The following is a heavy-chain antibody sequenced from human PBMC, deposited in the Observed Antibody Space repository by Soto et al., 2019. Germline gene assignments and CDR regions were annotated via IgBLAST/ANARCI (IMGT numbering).Heavy chain of an antibody. CDR3: ARLDRGGGLMGAAAWNY. Sequence: SVKVSCKASGGTFSSYTISWVRQAPGQGLEWMGRIIPILGIANYAQKFQGRVTITADKSTSTAYMELSSLRSEDTAVYSCARLDRGGGLMGAAAWNYWGQGTLVTVSS. V-gene: IGHV1-69*02. J-gene: IGHJ4*02. CDR1: GGTFSSYT. D-gene: IGHD6-13*01. CDR2: IIPILGIA.